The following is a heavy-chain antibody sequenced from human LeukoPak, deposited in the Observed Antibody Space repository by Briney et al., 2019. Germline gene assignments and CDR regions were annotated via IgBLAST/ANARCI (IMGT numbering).Heavy chain of an antibody. CDR3: AKPGSSSTFDY. CDR1: GFTFSSYG. V-gene: IGHV3-33*06. J-gene: IGHJ4*02. Sequence: GGSLRLSCAASGFTFSSYGMHWVRQAPGKGLEWVAVIWYDGSNKYYADSVKGRFTISRDNSKNTLYLQMNSVRAEDTAVYDCAKPGSSSTFDYWGQGTLVTVSS. D-gene: IGHD6-6*01. CDR2: IWYDGSNK.